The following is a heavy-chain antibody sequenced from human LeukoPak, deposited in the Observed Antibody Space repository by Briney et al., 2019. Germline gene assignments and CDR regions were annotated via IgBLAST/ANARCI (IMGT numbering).Heavy chain of an antibody. CDR3: ARAPSWSGYSSYYYMDV. V-gene: IGHV1-8*01. J-gene: IGHJ6*03. Sequence: ASVKVSCKASGYTFTSFDINWVRQATGQGLEWMGWMNPNSGNTGYAQKFQGGVTMTRNTSISTAYMELSSLRSEDTAVYYCARAPSWSGYSSYYYMDVWGKGTTVTVSS. CDR1: GYTFTSFD. D-gene: IGHD3-3*01. CDR2: MNPNSGNT.